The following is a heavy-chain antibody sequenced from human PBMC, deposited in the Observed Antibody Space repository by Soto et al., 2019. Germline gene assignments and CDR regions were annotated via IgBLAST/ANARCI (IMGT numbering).Heavy chain of an antibody. V-gene: IGHV1-69*01. D-gene: IGHD2-8*01. Sequence: VQLVQSGTELKNPGSSVNVSCKASGGTFESYAITWVRQAPGQGLEWMGGIIPIFKTPKYAQKFQGRVTITADESSSTASMELSSLTSEDTALYYCARGHGFNGAHFDYWGQGTLVTVSS. J-gene: IGHJ4*02. CDR2: IIPIFKTP. CDR1: GGTFESYA. CDR3: ARGHGFNGAHFDY.